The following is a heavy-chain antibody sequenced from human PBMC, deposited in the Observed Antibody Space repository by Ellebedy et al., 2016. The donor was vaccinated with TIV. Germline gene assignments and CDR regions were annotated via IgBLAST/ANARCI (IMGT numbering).Heavy chain of an antibody. D-gene: IGHD6-19*01. V-gene: IGHV1-18*04. CDR2: INAYNGNT. Sequence: AASVKVSCKASGYSFTSYGISWVRQAPGQGLEWMGWINAYNGNTNIAQKFQGRVTMTKDTSTSTAYMEVRRLRSDDTAVYYCAREIGAGPVVFQYWGQGTLVIVSS. CDR3: AREIGAGPVVFQY. CDR1: GYSFTSYG. J-gene: IGHJ1*01.